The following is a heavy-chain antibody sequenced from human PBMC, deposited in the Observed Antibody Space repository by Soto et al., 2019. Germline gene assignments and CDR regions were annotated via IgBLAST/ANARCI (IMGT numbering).Heavy chain of an antibody. CDR2: AYHSGST. CDR3: ARSPPSSYYGGSGTFDY. Sequence: PSETLSLTCAVSGGFTSTNNWWSWVRQPPGKGLEWIGDAYHSGSTEYNPSLKSRVSISVDKSKNQISLKLTSATAADTAVYYCARSPPSSYYGGSGTFDYWGQGALVTASS. J-gene: IGHJ4*02. CDR1: GGFTSTNNW. V-gene: IGHV4-4*02. D-gene: IGHD3-10*01.